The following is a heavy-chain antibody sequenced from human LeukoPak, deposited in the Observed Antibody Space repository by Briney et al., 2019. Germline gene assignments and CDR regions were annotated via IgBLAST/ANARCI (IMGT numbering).Heavy chain of an antibody. CDR3: AREKGGTGAYYYMDV. CDR2: INPSGGST. V-gene: IGHV1-46*01. Sequence: ASVKVSCKASGYTFTSYYMHWVRQAPGQGLEWMGIINPSGGSTSYAQKFQGRVTMTRDTSTSTVYMELSSLRSEDTAVYYCAREKGGTGAYYYMDVWGKGTTVTVSS. J-gene: IGHJ6*03. CDR1: GYTFTSYY. D-gene: IGHD1-26*01.